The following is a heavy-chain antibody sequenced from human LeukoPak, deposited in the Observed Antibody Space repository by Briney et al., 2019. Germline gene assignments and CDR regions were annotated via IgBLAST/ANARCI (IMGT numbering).Heavy chain of an antibody. Sequence: PGGSLRLSCAASGFTFSSYAMHWVRQAPGKGLEWVAVISYDGSNKYYADSVKGRFTISRDNSKNTLYLQMNSLRAEDTAVYYCARGTESYYYYYYGIDVWGQGTTVTVSS. D-gene: IGHD1-1*01. V-gene: IGHV3-30-3*01. CDR1: GFTFSSYA. CDR2: ISYDGSNK. J-gene: IGHJ6*02. CDR3: ARGTESYYYYYYGIDV.